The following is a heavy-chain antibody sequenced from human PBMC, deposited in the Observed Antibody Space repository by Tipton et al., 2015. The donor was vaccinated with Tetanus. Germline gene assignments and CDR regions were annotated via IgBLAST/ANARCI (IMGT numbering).Heavy chain of an antibody. CDR3: AKDPASRGWFDP. CDR1: GFTFSNYA. V-gene: IGHV3-23*01. CDR2: ISVRGSHT. Sequence: GSLRLSCAASGFTFSNYAMAWVRQAPGKGLEWVSGISVRGSHTYYVDPVKGRFSISRDNSKNTVYLQMNSLRDEDTAVYYCAKDPASRGWFDPWGQGTLVSVSS. J-gene: IGHJ5*02.